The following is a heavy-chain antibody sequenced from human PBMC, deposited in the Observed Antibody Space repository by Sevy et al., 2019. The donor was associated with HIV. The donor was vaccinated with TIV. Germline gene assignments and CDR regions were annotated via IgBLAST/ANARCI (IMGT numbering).Heavy chain of an antibody. CDR1: GGSFSGYY. CDR3: ARDRRGGSYLASYYYGMDV. D-gene: IGHD1-26*01. CDR2: INHSGST. J-gene: IGHJ6*02. Sequence: SETLSLTCAVYGGSFSGYYWSWIRQPPGKGLEWIGEINHSGSTNYNPSLKSRVTISVDTSKNQFSLKLSSVTAADTAVYYCARDRRGGSYLASYYYGMDVWGQGTTVTVSS. V-gene: IGHV4-34*01.